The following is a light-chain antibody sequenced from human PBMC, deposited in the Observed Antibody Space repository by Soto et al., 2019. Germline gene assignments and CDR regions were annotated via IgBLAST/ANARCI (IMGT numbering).Light chain of an antibody. Sequence: EIVLTQSPGTLSLSPGERATLSCRASQSVSGSYLAWYQQKYGQAPRLLIYATSRRATGIQDRFSGSWSWTDLTLTISRLEPEDVAVYDCHDDGSSSWTFGQGTTVEIK. J-gene: IGKJ1*01. V-gene: IGKV3-20*01. CDR1: QSVSGSY. CDR3: HDDGSSSWT. CDR2: ATS.